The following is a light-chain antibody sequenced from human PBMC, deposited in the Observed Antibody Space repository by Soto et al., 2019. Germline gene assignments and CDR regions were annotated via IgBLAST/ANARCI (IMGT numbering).Light chain of an antibody. V-gene: IGKV3-20*01. CDR3: QQYDNWIT. CDR1: QSVSSSS. CDR2: GAS. Sequence: EIVLTQSPGTLSLPPGERATLSCRASQSVSSSSLAWYQQKPGQAPRLLIYGASSRATGIPDRFSGSGSGTDFTLTISRLEPEDLAVYHCQQYDNWITFGQGTRLEIK. J-gene: IGKJ5*01.